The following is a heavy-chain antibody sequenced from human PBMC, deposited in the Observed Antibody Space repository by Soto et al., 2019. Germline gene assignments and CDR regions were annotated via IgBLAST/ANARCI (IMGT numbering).Heavy chain of an antibody. J-gene: IGHJ4*02. CDR1: GFTFHNYA. CDR2: ISWNSGNI. CDR3: ASARCSSACYLIDY. V-gene: IGHV3-9*01. D-gene: IGHD2-21*02. Sequence: GGSLRVSCEASGFTFHNYAMHWVRQAPGKGLEWVAGISWNSGNIDFGDSVKGRFTISRDNAVNTVYLQMNSLRVEDTAIYHCASARCSSACYLIDYWGLGTLVTVSS.